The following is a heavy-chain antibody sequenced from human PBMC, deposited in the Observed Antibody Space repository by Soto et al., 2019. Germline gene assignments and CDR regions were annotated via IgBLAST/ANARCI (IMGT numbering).Heavy chain of an antibody. Sequence: SETLSLTCTVSGGSISSYYCSWIRQPPGKGLEWIGYIYYSGSTNYNPSLKSRVTISVDTSKNQFSLKLSSVTAADTAVYYCARVGNDYVGFRFDPWGQGTLVTVSS. J-gene: IGHJ5*02. CDR3: ARVGNDYVGFRFDP. CDR2: IYYSGST. D-gene: IGHD4-17*01. CDR1: GGSISSYY. V-gene: IGHV4-59*01.